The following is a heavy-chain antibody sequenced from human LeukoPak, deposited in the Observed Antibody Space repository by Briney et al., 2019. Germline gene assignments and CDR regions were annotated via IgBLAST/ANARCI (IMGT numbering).Heavy chain of an antibody. CDR1: GLTFSNYA. Sequence: PGGSLRLSCAASGLTFSNYAMSWVRQAPGKGLEWVSAISGRGGSIHYADSVKGRFTTSRDNSKNTLYLQMNSLRAEDTAVYYCATDPPYYYDSSGYFGYWGQGTLVTVSS. CDR3: ATDPPYYYDSSGYFGY. D-gene: IGHD3-22*01. CDR2: ISGRGGSI. J-gene: IGHJ4*02. V-gene: IGHV3-23*01.